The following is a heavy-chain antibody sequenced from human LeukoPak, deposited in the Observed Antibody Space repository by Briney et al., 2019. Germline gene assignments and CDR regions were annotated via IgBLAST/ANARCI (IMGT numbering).Heavy chain of an antibody. D-gene: IGHD2-15*01. Sequence: PSETLSLTCTVSGYSISSGYYWGWIRQPSGKGLEWIGSIYHSGSTYYNPSLKSRVTISVDTSKNQFSLKLSSVTAADTAVYYCARGIVVVAQLGYYYYMDVWGKGTTVTISS. V-gene: IGHV4-38-2*02. J-gene: IGHJ6*03. CDR2: IYHSGST. CDR1: GYSISSGYY. CDR3: ARGIVVVAQLGYYYYMDV.